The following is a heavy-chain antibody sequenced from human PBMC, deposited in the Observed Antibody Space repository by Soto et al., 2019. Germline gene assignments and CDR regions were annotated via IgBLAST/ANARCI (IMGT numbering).Heavy chain of an antibody. Sequence: PSETLSLTCTVSGGSISSYYWSWIRQPPGKGLEWIGYIYYSGSTNYNPSLKSRVTISVDTSKNQFSLKLSSVTAADTAVYYCAKTSGGYSYGGEYYYYYMDVWGKGTTVTVSS. CDR2: IYYSGST. CDR3: AKTSGGYSYGGEYYYYYMDV. CDR1: GGSISSYY. V-gene: IGHV4-59*01. J-gene: IGHJ6*03. D-gene: IGHD5-18*01.